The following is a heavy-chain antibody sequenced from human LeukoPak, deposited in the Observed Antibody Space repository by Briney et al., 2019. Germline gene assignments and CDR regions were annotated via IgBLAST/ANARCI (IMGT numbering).Heavy chain of an antibody. CDR3: AREYCSGGSCYGNLDH. J-gene: IGHJ4*02. CDR2: ISSAGGVI. Sequence: PGGSLRLSCAASGFIFRSYSINWVRQAPGKGLEWVSFISSAGGVIYYADSVKGRFTISRDNAKNSLYLRMNSLRVEDTAVYYCAREYCSGGSCYGNLDHWGQGTPVTVSS. D-gene: IGHD2-15*01. CDR1: GFIFRSYS. V-gene: IGHV3-48*01.